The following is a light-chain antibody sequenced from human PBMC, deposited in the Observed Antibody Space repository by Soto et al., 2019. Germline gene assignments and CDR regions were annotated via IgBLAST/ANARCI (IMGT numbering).Light chain of an antibody. J-gene: IGKJ1*01. CDR2: FVS. Sequence: DIVMTQSPLSLPVTPGEPASISCRSSQSLLFSNGYNYLDWYMQKPGQSPQLLIYFVSDRASGVPHRLSVSGSGTDCTLKISREVAVYVGVYYCMQCLQTSWTFGQGTKVEIK. CDR3: MQCLQTSWT. CDR1: QSLLFSNGYNY. V-gene: IGKV2-28*01.